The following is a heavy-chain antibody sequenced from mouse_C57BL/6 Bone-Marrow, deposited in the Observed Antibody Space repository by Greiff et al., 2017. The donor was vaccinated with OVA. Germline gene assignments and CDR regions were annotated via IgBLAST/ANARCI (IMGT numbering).Heavy chain of an antibody. J-gene: IGHJ1*03. CDR2: INPSTGGT. CDR3: ARMGNTTVVATDWYFDV. V-gene: IGHV1-42*01. CDR1: GYSFTGYY. Sequence: EVKLVESGPELVKPGASVKISCKASGYSFTGYYMNWVKQSPEKSLEWIGEINPSTGGTTYNQKFKAKATLTVDKSSSTAYMQLKSLTSEDSAVYYCARMGNTTVVATDWYFDVWGTGTTVTVSS. D-gene: IGHD1-1*01.